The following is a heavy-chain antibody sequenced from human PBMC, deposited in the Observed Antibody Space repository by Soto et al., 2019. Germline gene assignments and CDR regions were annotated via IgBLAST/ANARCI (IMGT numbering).Heavy chain of an antibody. V-gene: IGHV4-31*03. CDR3: AGKGDYDSSGYYDY. CDR2: IYYSGST. D-gene: IGHD3-22*01. Sequence: SETLSLTCTVSGGSISSGGYYWSWIRQHPGKGLEWIGYIYYSGSTYYNPSLKSRVTISVDTSKNQFSLKLSSVTAADTAVYYCAGKGDYDSSGYYDYWGQGTLVTVSS. J-gene: IGHJ4*02. CDR1: GGSISSGGYY.